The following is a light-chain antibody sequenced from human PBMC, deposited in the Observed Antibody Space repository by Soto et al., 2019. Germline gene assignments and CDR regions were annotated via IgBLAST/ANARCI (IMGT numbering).Light chain of an antibody. CDR3: AACDDSVSGVYV. Sequence: SERTRPASASGSPRQRVPITRSGSSSNIGSNYVYWYQQLPGTAPKLLIYRNNQRPSGVPDRFSGSKSGTSASLAISGLRSEYEADYYCAACDDSVSGVYVFGTATK. J-gene: IGLJ1*01. CDR1: SSNIGSNY. V-gene: IGLV1-47*01. CDR2: RNN.